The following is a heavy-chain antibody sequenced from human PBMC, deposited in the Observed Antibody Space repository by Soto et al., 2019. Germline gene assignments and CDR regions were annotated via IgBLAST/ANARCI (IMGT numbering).Heavy chain of an antibody. J-gene: IGHJ4*02. CDR2: IIPIFGTA. Sequence: SVKVSCKASGGTFSSYAISWVRQAPGQGLEWMGGIIPIFGTANYAQKFQGRVTITADESTSTAYMELSSLRSEDTAVYYCARGSTNYYDSSGYYYWGQGTLVTVSS. D-gene: IGHD3-22*01. CDR1: GGTFSSYA. V-gene: IGHV1-69*13. CDR3: ARGSTNYYDSSGYYY.